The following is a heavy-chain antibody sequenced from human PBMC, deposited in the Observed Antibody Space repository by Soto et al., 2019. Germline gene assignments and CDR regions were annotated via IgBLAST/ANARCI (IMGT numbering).Heavy chain of an antibody. V-gene: IGHV3-30*04. CDR2: ISHGGEYT. J-gene: IGHJ4*02. Sequence: QVQLGESGGGAVQPGRSLRLSCATSGFGFGDRVMHWIRQARDKRLEWVASISHGGEYTYYADPVKGRFTVSRDNSKNTRSIQMDSLKTADTALYHCVRGTATTGTSIHFEEWGRGAQVTVST. CDR1: GFGFGDRV. CDR3: VRGTATTGTSIHFEE. D-gene: IGHD1-7*01.